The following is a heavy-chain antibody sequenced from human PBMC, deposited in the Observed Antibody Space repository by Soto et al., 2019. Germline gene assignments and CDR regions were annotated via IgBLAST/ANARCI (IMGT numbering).Heavy chain of an antibody. Sequence: QVQLQESGPGLVNPSETLSLTCTVSGGSVTSSTSSWAWVRQPPGKGLHWIGTIFYGHGTYYNPSLESRVTISLDPSKIQFSLELTSVTAADTAVYYCARQPTGYPNWFDAWAGESWSSSLQ. V-gene: IGHV4-39*01. CDR1: GGSVTSSTSS. D-gene: IGHD3-9*01. J-gene: IGHJ5*02. CDR3: ARQPTGYPNWFDA. CDR2: IFYGHGT.